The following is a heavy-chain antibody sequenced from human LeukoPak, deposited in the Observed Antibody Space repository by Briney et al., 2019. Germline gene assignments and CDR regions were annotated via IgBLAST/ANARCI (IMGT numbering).Heavy chain of an antibody. J-gene: IGHJ4*02. CDR2: IYSGGST. D-gene: IGHD6-19*01. Sequence: GGSLRLSCAASGFTVSNNYMSWVRQAPGKGLEWVSLIYSGGSTYYADSVRGRFTISRDSSKNTLYLQLNSLRAEDTAVYYCARIRSSSGWYGSDYWGQGTLVTVSS. CDR1: GFTVSNNY. CDR3: ARIRSSSGWYGSDY. V-gene: IGHV3-66*01.